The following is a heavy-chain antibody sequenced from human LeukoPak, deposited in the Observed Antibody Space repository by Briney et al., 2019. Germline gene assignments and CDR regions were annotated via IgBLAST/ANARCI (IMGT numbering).Heavy chain of an antibody. J-gene: IGHJ4*02. CDR1: GGSISSYY. CDR3: ARDSWYESSGYLTADS. Sequence: SETLSLTCTVSGGSISSYYWSWIRQPPGKGLEWIGYIYYSGSTNYNPSLKSRVTISVDTSKNQFSLKLSSVTAADTAVYYCARDSWYESSGYLTADSWGQGAQVTVSS. CDR2: IYYSGST. V-gene: IGHV4-59*12. D-gene: IGHD3-22*01.